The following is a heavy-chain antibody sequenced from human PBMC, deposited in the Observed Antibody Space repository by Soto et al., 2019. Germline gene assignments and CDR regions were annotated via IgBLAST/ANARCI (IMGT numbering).Heavy chain of an antibody. CDR3: ARGGWRHIDY. V-gene: IGHV4-59*08. CDR1: GGSISTYY. J-gene: IGHJ4*02. Sequence: SETLSLTCTVSGGSISTYYWSWIRQPPGKGLEWIGYIYYSGSTNYNPSLKSRVTISVDTSKNQFSLKLSSVTAADTAVYYCARGGWRHIDYWGRGTLVTVSS. CDR2: IYYSGST. D-gene: IGHD3-3*01.